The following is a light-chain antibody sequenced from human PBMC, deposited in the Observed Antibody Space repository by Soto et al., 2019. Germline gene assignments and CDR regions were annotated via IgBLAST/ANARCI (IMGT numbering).Light chain of an antibody. CDR2: DAS. CDR3: QLRSNWPPIT. V-gene: IGKV3-11*01. J-gene: IGKJ5*01. Sequence: EIVMTQSPATLSVSPGETASLYCRASQSAGTFLAWYQQKPGQAPRFLMYDASNRATGIPARFSGSASGTDFTLTISSLEPEDFAVYYCQLRSNWPPITFGQGTRLEIK. CDR1: QSAGTF.